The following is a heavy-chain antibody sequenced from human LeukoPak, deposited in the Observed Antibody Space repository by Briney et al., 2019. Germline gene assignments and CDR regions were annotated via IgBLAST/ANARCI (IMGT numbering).Heavy chain of an antibody. Sequence: PSETLSLTCTVSGGSISSGTYYWGWIRQPPGKGLEWIGRIYTSGSTNYNPSLKGRVTISVDTSENQFSLKLSSVTAADTAVYYCARGQKNYDFWSGPYFDYWGQGILVTVSS. CDR1: GGSISSGTYY. J-gene: IGHJ4*02. V-gene: IGHV4-61*02. CDR2: IYTSGST. D-gene: IGHD3-3*01. CDR3: ARGQKNYDFWSGPYFDY.